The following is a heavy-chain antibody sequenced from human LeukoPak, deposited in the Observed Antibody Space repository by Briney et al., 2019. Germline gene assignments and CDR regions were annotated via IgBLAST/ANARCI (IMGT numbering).Heavy chain of an antibody. Sequence: SVKVSCKASGGTFSSCAISWVRQAPGQGLEWMGRIIPILGIANYAQKFQGRVTITADKSTSTAYMELSSLRSEDTAVYYCARGGRYYDSSGYRGPPEDYFDYWGQGTLVTVSS. V-gene: IGHV1-69*04. J-gene: IGHJ4*02. CDR2: IIPILGIA. CDR1: GGTFSSCA. D-gene: IGHD3-22*01. CDR3: ARGGRYYDSSGYRGPPEDYFDY.